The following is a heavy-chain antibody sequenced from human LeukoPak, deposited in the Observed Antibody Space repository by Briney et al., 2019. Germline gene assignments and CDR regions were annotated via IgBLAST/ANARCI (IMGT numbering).Heavy chain of an antibody. CDR3: ARANPNSEYYYDSSGYYYDDY. Sequence: GSSVKVSCKASGGTFSSYAISWVRQAPGQGLEWMGRIIPILGIANYAQKFQGRVTITADKSTSTAYMELSSLRSEDTAVYYCARANPNSEYYYDSSGYYYDDYWGQGTLVTVSS. CDR1: GGTFSSYA. V-gene: IGHV1-69*04. J-gene: IGHJ4*02. CDR2: IIPILGIA. D-gene: IGHD3-22*01.